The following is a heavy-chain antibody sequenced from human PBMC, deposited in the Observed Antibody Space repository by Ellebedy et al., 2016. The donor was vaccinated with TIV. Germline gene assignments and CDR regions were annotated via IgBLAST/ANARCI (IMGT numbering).Heavy chain of an antibody. CDR1: GFTFDDYA. V-gene: IGHV3-9*01. J-gene: IGHJ4*02. Sequence: SLKISCAASGFTFDDYAMHWVRQAPGKGLEWVSGISWNSGSIGYADSVKGRFTISRDNAKNSLYLQMNSLRAEDTALYYCAKDYYYGSGSYYNGYDYWGQGTLVTVSS. CDR2: ISWNSGSI. CDR3: AKDYYYGSGSYYNGYDY. D-gene: IGHD3-10*01.